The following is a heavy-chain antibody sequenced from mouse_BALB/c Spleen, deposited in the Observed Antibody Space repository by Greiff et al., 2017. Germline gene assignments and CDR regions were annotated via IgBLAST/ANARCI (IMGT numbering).Heavy chain of an antibody. CDR1: GFSLTSYG. Sequence: VQLVESGPSLVQPSQSLSITCTVSGFSLTSYGVHWVRQSPGKGLEWLGVIWAGGSTNYNSALMSRLSISKDNSKSQVFLKMNSLQTDDTAMYYCARDPLYGNYEVYYYAMDYWGQGTSVTVSS. V-gene: IGHV2-9*02. CDR2: IWAGGST. J-gene: IGHJ4*01. D-gene: IGHD2-1*01. CDR3: ARDPLYGNYEVYYYAMDY.